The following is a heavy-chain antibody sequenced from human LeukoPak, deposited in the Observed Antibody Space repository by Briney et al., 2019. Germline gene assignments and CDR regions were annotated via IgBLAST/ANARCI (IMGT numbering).Heavy chain of an antibody. Sequence: SETLSLTCTVSGGPISSYYWSWIRQPPGKGLEWIGYIYYSGSTNYNPSLKSRVTISVDTSKNQYSLKLSSVTAADTAVYYCARDGYSSSWAFDYWGQGTLVTVSS. CDR3: ARDGYSSSWAFDY. D-gene: IGHD6-13*01. CDR1: GGPISSYY. CDR2: IYYSGST. J-gene: IGHJ4*02. V-gene: IGHV4-59*01.